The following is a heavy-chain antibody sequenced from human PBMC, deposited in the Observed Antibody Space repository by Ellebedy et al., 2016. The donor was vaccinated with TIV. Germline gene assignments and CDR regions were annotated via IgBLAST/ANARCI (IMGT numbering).Heavy chain of an antibody. CDR1: GFTFSNAW. Sequence: GESLKISCAASGFTFSNAWMNWVRQAPGKGLEWVGRIKSKTDGGTTDYAAPVKGRFTISRDDSKNTLYLQMNSLRAEDTAVYYCARGASGGYFDYWGQGTLVTVSS. CDR2: IKSKTDGGTT. J-gene: IGHJ4*02. D-gene: IGHD3-10*01. V-gene: IGHV3-15*07. CDR3: ARGASGGYFDY.